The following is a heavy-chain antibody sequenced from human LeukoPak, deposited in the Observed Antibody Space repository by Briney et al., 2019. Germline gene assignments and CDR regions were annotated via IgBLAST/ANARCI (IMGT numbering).Heavy chain of an antibody. J-gene: IGHJ4*02. V-gene: IGHV4-38-2*02. D-gene: IGHD2-21*01. Sequence: SETLSLTCTVSGYSISSGYYWGWIRQPPGKGLEWIGSIYHSGSTYYNPSLKSRVTISVDTSKNQFSLKLSSVTAADTAVYYCARVDTSICGGDCYSGGYDYWGQGTLVTVSS. CDR2: IYHSGST. CDR1: GYSISSGYY. CDR3: ARVDTSICGGDCYSGGYDY.